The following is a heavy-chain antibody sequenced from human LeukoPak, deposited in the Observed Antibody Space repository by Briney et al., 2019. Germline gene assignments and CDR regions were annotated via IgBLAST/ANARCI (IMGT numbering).Heavy chain of an antibody. D-gene: IGHD6-19*01. CDR1: GYTFPNYY. Sequence: ASVKVSCKASGYTFPNYYMHWVRQAPGQGLEWMGIINPSGGSSSYAQKFQGRVTMTRVTSTSTVYMELSSLRSEDTAVYFCARDQVGSSGWYNYWGQGTLVTVSS. CDR2: INPSGGSS. V-gene: IGHV1-46*01. CDR3: ARDQVGSSGWYNY. J-gene: IGHJ4*02.